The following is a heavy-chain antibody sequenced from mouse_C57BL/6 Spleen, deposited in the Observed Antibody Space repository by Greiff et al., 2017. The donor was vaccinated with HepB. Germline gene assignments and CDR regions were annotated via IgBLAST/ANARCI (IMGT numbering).Heavy chain of an antibody. J-gene: IGHJ3*01. CDR1: GFNIKDYY. V-gene: IGHV14-1*01. D-gene: IGHD1-1*01. CDR3: TPPYYGSSVFAY. Sequence: EVQLQQSGAELVRPGASVKLSCTASGFNIKDYYMHWVKQRPEQGLEWIGRIDPEDGDTEYAPKFQGKATMTADTSSNTAYLQLSSLTSEDTAVYYCTPPYYGSSVFAYWGQGTLVTVSA. CDR2: IDPEDGDT.